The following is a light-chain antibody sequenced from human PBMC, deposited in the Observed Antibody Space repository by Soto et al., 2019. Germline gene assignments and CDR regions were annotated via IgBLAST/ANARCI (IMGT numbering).Light chain of an antibody. CDR3: QQYTSWPLPWT. CDR2: GAS. Sequence: EIVMTQSPATLSVSPGERATLSCRASRSVSSNLAWYQQKPGQAPRLLIYGASTRATDIPARFSGSGSGTEFTLTISSLQSEDFAVYYCQQYTSWPLPWTFGQGTKVEIK. CDR1: RSVSSN. J-gene: IGKJ1*01. V-gene: IGKV3D-15*01.